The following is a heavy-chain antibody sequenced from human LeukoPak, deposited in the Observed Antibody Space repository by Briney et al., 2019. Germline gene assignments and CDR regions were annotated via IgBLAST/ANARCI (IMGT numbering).Heavy chain of an antibody. V-gene: IGHV4-59*08. CDR1: GGSISSYY. Sequence: LETLSLTCTVSGGSISSYYWSWIRQPPGKGLEWIGYIYYSGSTNYNPSLKSRVTISVDTSKNQFSLKLSSVTAADTAVYYCARRQGMATSYFDSWGQGTLVTVSS. CDR3: ARRQGMATSYFDS. J-gene: IGHJ4*02. CDR2: IYYSGST. D-gene: IGHD5-24*01.